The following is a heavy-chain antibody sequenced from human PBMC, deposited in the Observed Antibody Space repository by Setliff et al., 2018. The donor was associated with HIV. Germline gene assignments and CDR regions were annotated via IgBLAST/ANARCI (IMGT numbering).Heavy chain of an antibody. CDR2: IYYSGAT. Sequence: CTVSGDSISSGGYYWSWIRQLPGKGLEWIGYIYYSGATYYNPSLKNRVTISLDTSKSQFSLKLTSVTAADTALYYCASGRGAKAGYDYFGSWGQGTLVT. J-gene: IGHJ4*02. D-gene: IGHD5-12*01. V-gene: IGHV4-31*03. CDR1: GDSISSGGYY. CDR3: ASGRGAKAGYDYFGS.